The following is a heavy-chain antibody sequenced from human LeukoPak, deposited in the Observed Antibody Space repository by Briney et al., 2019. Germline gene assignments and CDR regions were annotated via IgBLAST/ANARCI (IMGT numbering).Heavy chain of an antibody. D-gene: IGHD2-2*01. CDR1: GFAFSSFN. J-gene: IGHJ6*02. Sequence: GGSLRLSCAASGFAFSSFNMHWVRQAPGKGLEWVGLIRDKPDGGTTDYAAPVKGRFTISRDDSKSMLYLQMNSLKTEDTAVYYCTTDNAPGMDVWGQGTTVTVSS. CDR2: IRDKPDGGTT. V-gene: IGHV3-15*01. CDR3: TTDNAPGMDV.